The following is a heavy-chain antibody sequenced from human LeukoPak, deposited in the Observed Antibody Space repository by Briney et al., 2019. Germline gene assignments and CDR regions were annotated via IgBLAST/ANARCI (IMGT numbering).Heavy chain of an antibody. CDR1: GFTFSGYW. D-gene: IGHD2-2*01. CDR2: IKQDGSEK. V-gene: IGHV3-7*04. Sequence: GGSLRLSCAASGFTFSGYWMSWVRQAPGKGLEWVANIKQDGSEKYYVDSVKGRFTISRDNAENSLFLQMNSLRVEDAAIYYCARARYCSTTSCPKGFDCWGQGTLVTVSS. CDR3: ARARYCSTTSCPKGFDC. J-gene: IGHJ4*02.